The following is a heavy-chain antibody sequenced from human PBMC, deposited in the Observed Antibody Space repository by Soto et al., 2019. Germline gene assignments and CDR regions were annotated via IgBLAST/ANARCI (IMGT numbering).Heavy chain of an antibody. Sequence: GASVKVSCKASGGTFSSYAISWVRQAPGQRLEWMGGIIPIFGTANYAQKFQGRVTITADESTSTAYMELSSLRSEDTAVYYCASLPSIVGATSPDAFDIWGQGTMVTVSS. CDR1: GGTFSSYA. CDR2: IIPIFGTA. D-gene: IGHD1-26*01. V-gene: IGHV1-69*13. CDR3: ASLPSIVGATSPDAFDI. J-gene: IGHJ3*02.